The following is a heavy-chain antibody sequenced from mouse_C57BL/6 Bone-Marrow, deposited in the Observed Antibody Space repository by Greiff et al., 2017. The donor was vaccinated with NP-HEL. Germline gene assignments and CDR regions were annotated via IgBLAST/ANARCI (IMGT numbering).Heavy chain of an antibody. Sequence: QVQLQQSGAELARPGASVKLSCKASGYTFTSYGISWVKQRTGQGLEWIGEIYPRSGNTYYNEKFKGKATLTADKSSSTAYMELRSLTSEDSAVYFCGGYDGDWCAYWGQGTLVTVSA. CDR2: IYPRSGNT. J-gene: IGHJ3*01. D-gene: IGHD2-2*01. V-gene: IGHV1-81*01. CDR1: GYTFTSYG. CDR3: GGYDGDWCAY.